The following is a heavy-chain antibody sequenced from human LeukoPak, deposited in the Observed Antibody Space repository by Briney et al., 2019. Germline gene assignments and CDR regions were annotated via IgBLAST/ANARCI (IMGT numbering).Heavy chain of an antibody. CDR1: GYTFTSYA. CDR3: ARVGSSGWYRGFDY. D-gene: IGHD6-19*01. J-gene: IGHJ4*02. V-gene: IGHV7-4-1*02. CDR2: INTNTGNP. Sequence: GASVKVSCKASGYTFTSYAMNWVRQAPGQGLEWMGWINTNTGNPTYAQGFTGRFVFSLDTSVSTAYLQISSLKAEDTAVYYCARVGSSGWYRGFDYWGQGTLVTVSS.